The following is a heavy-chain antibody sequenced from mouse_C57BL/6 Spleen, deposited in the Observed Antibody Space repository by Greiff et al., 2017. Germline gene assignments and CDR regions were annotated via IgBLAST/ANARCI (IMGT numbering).Heavy chain of an antibody. CDR3: ARSPGYSSFAY. D-gene: IGHD2-12*01. CDR1: GYTFTDYN. Sequence: SGPELVKPGASVKMSCKASGYTFTDYNMHWVKQSHGKSLEWIGYINPNNGGTSYNQKFKGKATLTVNKSSSTAYMELRSLTSEDSAVYYCARSPGYSSFAYWGQGTLVTVSA. CDR2: INPNNGGT. V-gene: IGHV1-22*01. J-gene: IGHJ3*01.